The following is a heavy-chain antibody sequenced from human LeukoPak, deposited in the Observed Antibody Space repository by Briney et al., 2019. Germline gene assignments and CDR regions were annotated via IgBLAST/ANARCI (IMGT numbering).Heavy chain of an antibody. CDR2: IWYDGSNK. CDR1: GFTFSSYG. CDR3: AKERLELRSLDY. V-gene: IGHV3-33*06. D-gene: IGHD1-7*01. J-gene: IGHJ4*02. Sequence: GGSLRLSCAASGFTFSSYGMHWVRQAPGKGLEWVAVIWYDGSNKYYADSVKGRFTISRDNSKNTLYLQMNSLRAEDTAVYYCAKERLELRSLDYWSQGTLVTVSS.